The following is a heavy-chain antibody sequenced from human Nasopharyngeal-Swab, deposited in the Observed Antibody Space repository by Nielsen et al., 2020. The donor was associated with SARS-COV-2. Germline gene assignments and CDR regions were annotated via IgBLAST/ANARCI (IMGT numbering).Heavy chain of an antibody. CDR2: MNPNSGNT. CDR3: AREADCSGGSCYWDNWFDP. CDR1: GYTFTSYD. D-gene: IGHD2-15*01. V-gene: IGHV1-8*01. Sequence: ASVKVSCKASGYTFTSYDINWVRQATGQGLEWMGWMNPNSGNTGYAQKFQGRVTITADKSTSTAYMELSSLRSEDTAVYYCAREADCSGGSCYWDNWFDPWGQGTLVTVSS. J-gene: IGHJ5*02.